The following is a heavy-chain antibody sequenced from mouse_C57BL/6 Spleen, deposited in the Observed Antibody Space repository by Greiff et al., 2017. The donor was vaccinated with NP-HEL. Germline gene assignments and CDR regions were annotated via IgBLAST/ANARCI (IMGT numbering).Heavy chain of an antibody. CDR1: GYTFTSYW. CDR3: ASGDYYGTPTGFAY. CDR2: IYPGSGST. D-gene: IGHD1-1*01. J-gene: IGHJ3*01. Sequence: VQLQQPGAELVKPGASVKMSCKASGYTFTSYWITWVKQRPGQGLEWIGDIYPGSGSTNYNEKFKSKATLTVDTSSSTAYMQLSSLTSEDSAVYYCASGDYYGTPTGFAYWGQGTLVTVSA. V-gene: IGHV1-55*01.